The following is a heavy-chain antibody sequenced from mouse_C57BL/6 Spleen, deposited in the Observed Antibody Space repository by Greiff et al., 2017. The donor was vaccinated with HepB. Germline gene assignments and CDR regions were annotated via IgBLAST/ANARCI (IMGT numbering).Heavy chain of an antibody. D-gene: IGHD2-2*01. CDR1: GYTFTSYW. Sequence: QVQLQQPGAELVMPGASVKLSCKASGYTFTSYWMHWVKQRPGQGLEWIGEIDPSDSYTNYNQKFKGKSTLTVDKSSSTAYMQLSSLTSEDSAVYYCARNGYDNWYFDVWGTGTTVTVSS. J-gene: IGHJ1*03. V-gene: IGHV1-69*01. CDR2: IDPSDSYT. CDR3: ARNGYDNWYFDV.